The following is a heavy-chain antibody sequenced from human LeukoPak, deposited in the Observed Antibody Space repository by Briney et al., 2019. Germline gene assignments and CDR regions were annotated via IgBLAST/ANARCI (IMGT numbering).Heavy chain of an antibody. CDR2: IFPIFGTA. CDR3: ASKGRGYSYGSPLDY. J-gene: IGHJ4*02. D-gene: IGHD5-18*01. Sequence: ASVKVSCKASGGTFSSYAISWVRQAPGQGLEWMGGIFPIFGTANYAQKFQGRVTITADKSTSTAYMELSSLRSEDTAVYYCASKGRGYSYGSPLDYWGQGTLVTVSS. CDR1: GGTFSSYA. V-gene: IGHV1-69*06.